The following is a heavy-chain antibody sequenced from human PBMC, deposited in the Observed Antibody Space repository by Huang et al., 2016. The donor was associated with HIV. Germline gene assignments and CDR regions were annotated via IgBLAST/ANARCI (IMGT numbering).Heavy chain of an antibody. D-gene: IGHD3-3*01. J-gene: IGHJ4*02. CDR3: ARDHHDFWRGYRRMYFFDH. V-gene: IGHV4-59*11. CDR1: GGSISTHY. Sequence: QVQLQESGPGLVKPSETLSLTCTVSGGSISTHYWSWIRQPPGKGLEWIGSIDYSGSTNYSPPLKGRVTILLDTSKNQFSLRVNSVTAADTAMYYCARDHHDFWRGYRRMYFFDHWGQGTLVTVSS. CDR2: IDYSGST.